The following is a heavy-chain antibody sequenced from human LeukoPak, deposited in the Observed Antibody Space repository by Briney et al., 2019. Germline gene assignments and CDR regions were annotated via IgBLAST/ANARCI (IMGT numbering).Heavy chain of an antibody. Sequence: SETLSLTCTVSGGSISSGDYYWSWIRQPPGKGLEWIGYIYYSGSTYYNPSLKSRVTISVDPSKNQFSLNLSSVTAADTAVYYCARGFSSSWNNWFDPWGQGTLVTVSS. J-gene: IGHJ5*02. V-gene: IGHV4-30-4*01. CDR2: IYYSGST. CDR1: GGSISSGDYY. D-gene: IGHD6-13*01. CDR3: ARGFSSSWNNWFDP.